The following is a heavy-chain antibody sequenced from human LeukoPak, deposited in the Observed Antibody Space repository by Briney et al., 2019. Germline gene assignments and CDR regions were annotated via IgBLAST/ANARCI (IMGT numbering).Heavy chain of an antibody. CDR2: INHSGST. V-gene: IGHV4-34*01. J-gene: IGHJ4*02. CDR1: GGSFSGYY. Sequence: KPSETLSLTCAVYGGSFSGYYWSWIRQPPGKGLEWIGEINHSGSTNYNPSLKSRVTISVDTSKNQFSLKLSSVTAADTAVYYCASRDSIAVAGTNYYFDYWGQGTLVTVSS. CDR3: ASRDSIAVAGTNYYFDY. D-gene: IGHD6-19*01.